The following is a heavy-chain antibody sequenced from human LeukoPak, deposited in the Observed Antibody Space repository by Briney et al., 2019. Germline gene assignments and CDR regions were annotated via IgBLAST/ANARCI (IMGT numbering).Heavy chain of an antibody. J-gene: IGHJ6*03. Sequence: GGSLRLSCAASGFTFDDYGMSWVRQAPGRGLEWVSGINWNGGSTGYADSVKSRFTISRDNAKNSLSLQMNSLGAEDTAFYYCARRMGAYYYMDVWGTGTTVTVSS. V-gene: IGHV3-20*04. CDR2: INWNGGST. D-gene: IGHD3-16*01. CDR3: ARRMGAYYYMDV. CDR1: GFTFDDYG.